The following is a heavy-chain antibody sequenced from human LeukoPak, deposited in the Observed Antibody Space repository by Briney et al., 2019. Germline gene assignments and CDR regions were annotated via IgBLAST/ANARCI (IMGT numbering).Heavy chain of an antibody. CDR2: ISYDGSNK. D-gene: IGHD4-17*01. Sequence: QPGGSLRLSCGASGFTFSSYAMSWVRQAPGKGLEWVAVISYDGSNKYYADSVKGRFTISRDNSKNTLYLQMNSLRAEDTAVYYCATLASSTVTTYPTDYWGQGTLVTVSS. V-gene: IGHV3-30*03. CDR1: GFTFSSYA. J-gene: IGHJ4*02. CDR3: ATLASSTVTTYPTDY.